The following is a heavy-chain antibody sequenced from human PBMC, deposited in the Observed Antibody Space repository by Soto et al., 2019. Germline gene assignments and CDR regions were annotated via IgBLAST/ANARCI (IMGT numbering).Heavy chain of an antibody. Sequence: ASVKVSCKASGFTFTSSAVQWVRQARGQRLEFIGWIVVGSGNTNYAQKFQERVTITRDMSTSTAYMELSSLRSEDTAVYYCAAGDDGLRFLEWLPLDSYYGMDVWGQGTTVTVSS. V-gene: IGHV1-58*01. CDR1: GFTFTSSA. D-gene: IGHD3-3*01. J-gene: IGHJ6*02. CDR2: IVVGSGNT. CDR3: AAGDDGLRFLEWLPLDSYYGMDV.